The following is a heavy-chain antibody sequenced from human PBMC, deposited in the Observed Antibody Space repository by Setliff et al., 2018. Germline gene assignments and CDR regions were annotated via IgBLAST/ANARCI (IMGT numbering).Heavy chain of an antibody. CDR1: GYAFASHY. D-gene: IGHD6-13*01. V-gene: IGHV1-46*01. CDR3: ARAGLASSGRKGVFDY. CDR2: INTGGGSS. Sequence: ASVKVSCKASGYAFASHYMHWVRQAPGQGLEWMGLINTGGGSSSYAPKFQGRVTMTRDTSTSTVYMEVNNLESEDTAVYFCARAGLASSGRKGVFDYWGQGTLVTVSS. J-gene: IGHJ4*02.